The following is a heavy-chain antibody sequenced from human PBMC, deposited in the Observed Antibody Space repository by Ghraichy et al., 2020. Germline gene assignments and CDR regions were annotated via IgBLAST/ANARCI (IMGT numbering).Heavy chain of an antibody. D-gene: IGHD6-19*01. CDR2: IIPIFGTA. CDR3: ARLAVAGTVYYYGMDV. J-gene: IGHJ6*02. Sequence: TVKVSCKASGGTFSSYAISWVRQAPGQGLEWMGGIIPIFGTANYAQKFQGRVTITADESTSTAYMELSSLRSEDTAVYYCARLAVAGTVYYYGMDVWGQGTTVTVSS. V-gene: IGHV1-69*13. CDR1: GGTFSSYA.